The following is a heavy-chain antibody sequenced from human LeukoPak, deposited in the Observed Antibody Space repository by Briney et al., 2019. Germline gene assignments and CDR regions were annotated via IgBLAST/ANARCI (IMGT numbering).Heavy chain of an antibody. CDR1: GGSINSSSYY. V-gene: IGHV4-39*07. Sequence: PSETLSLTCTVSGGSINSSSYYWGWIRQPPGKGLEWIGEINHSGSTNYNPSLKSRVSISVDTSKNQFSLKPSSVTAADTAVYYCARETIVVVTNWFDPWGQGTLVTGSS. CDR2: INHSGST. CDR3: ARETIVVVTNWFDP. D-gene: IGHD2-21*02. J-gene: IGHJ5*02.